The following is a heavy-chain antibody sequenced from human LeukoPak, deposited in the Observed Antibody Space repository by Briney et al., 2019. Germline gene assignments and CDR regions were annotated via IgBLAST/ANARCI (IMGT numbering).Heavy chain of an antibody. CDR1: GYTFTGYY. Sequence: ASVTVSCKASGYTFTGYYMHWVRQAPRQGLEWMGWINPNSGGTNYAQKFQGRVTITRDTSISAAYMELSRLRSDDPAVYYCARDGRYCSSTSCYMLDYWGQGTLVTVSS. CDR3: ARDGRYCSSTSCYMLDY. V-gene: IGHV1-2*02. D-gene: IGHD2-2*02. CDR2: INPNSGGT. J-gene: IGHJ4*02.